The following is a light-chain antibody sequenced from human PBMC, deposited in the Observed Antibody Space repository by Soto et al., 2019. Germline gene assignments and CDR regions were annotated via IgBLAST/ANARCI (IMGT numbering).Light chain of an antibody. V-gene: IGLV2-14*01. CDR2: EVS. CDR1: SSDVGGYNY. Sequence: QSALTQPASVSGSPGQSITISCTGTSSDVGGYNYVSWYQHHPGKAPKLMLYEVSNRPSGVSNRFSGSKSGNTASLTISGLQGEDEADYYCSSYTSSSTRVFGGGTKLTVL. CDR3: SSYTSSSTRV. J-gene: IGLJ3*02.